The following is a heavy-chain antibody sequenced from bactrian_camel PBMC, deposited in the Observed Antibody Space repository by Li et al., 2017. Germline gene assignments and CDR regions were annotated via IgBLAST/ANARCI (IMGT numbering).Heavy chain of an antibody. V-gene: IGHV3-2*01. J-gene: IGHJ4*01. CDR3: AAGRGRSDCSRLEGVGY. D-gene: IGHD3*01. CDR2: ISTDGRNT. Sequence: QLVESGGGLVQPGGSLRLSCAASGFPFGSYSMAWVRQAPGKGLEWLSTISTDGRNTHYADSVKGRFTISRDNAKNTVYLQMNSLKSEDTAMYYCAAGRGRSDCSRLEGVGYWGQGTQVTVS. CDR1: GFPFGSYS.